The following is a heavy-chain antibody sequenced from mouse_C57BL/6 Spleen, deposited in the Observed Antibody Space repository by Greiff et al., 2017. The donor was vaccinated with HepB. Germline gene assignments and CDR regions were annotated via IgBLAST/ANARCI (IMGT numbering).Heavy chain of an antibody. CDR1: GFTFTDYY. J-gene: IGHJ4*01. CDR2: IRNKANGYTT. D-gene: IGHD1-1*01. Sequence: DVMLVESGGGLVQPGGSLGLSCAASGFTFTDYYMSWVRQPPGKALEWLGFIRNKANGYTTEYSASVKGRFTISRDNSQSILYLQMNALRAEDSATYYCARYPYVNYAMDYWGQGTSVTVSS. V-gene: IGHV7-3*01. CDR3: ARYPYVNYAMDY.